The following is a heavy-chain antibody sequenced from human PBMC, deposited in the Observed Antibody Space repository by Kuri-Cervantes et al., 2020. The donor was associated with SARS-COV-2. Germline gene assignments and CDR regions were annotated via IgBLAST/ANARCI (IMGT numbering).Heavy chain of an antibody. D-gene: IGHD1/OR15-1a*01. CDR2: ISGSGSYI. Sequence: GESLKISCIASGFTLSSYTMIWVRQAPGRALEWVSSISGSGSYIYYTDSVKGRFNISKGNAQNPLYLQMNGLRGEDTAVYSCARRSGTYAWNKNWFDPWGQGTMVTVSS. CDR1: GFTLSSYT. J-gene: IGHJ5*01. CDR3: ARRSGTYAWNKNWFDP. V-gene: IGHV3-21*03.